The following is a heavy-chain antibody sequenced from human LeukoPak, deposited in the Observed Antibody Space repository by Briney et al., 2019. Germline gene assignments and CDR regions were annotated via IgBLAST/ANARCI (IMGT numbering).Heavy chain of an antibody. D-gene: IGHD3-10*01. CDR2: IYYSGST. V-gene: IGHV4-59*01. CDR3: ARNAGGSGSYLGSDYYYGMDV. J-gene: IGHJ6*02. CDR1: GGSISSYY. Sequence: SETLSLTCTVSGGSISSYYWSWIRQPPGKGLEWIGYIYYSGSTNYNPSLKSRVTISVDTSKNQFSLKLSSVTAADTAVYYCARNAGGSGSYLGSDYYYGMDVWGQGTTVTVSS.